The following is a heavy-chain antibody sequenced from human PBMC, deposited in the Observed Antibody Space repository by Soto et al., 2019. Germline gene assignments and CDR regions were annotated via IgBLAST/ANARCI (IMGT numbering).Heavy chain of an antibody. CDR1: GYTFTDYT. V-gene: IGHV1-3*01. D-gene: IGHD2-2*01. Sequence: QVQLVQSGAEVKKPGASVKVSCKASGYTFTDYTMHWVRQAPGQRLEWMGWVNAVNGNTKYSQKFQGRVTITRDTSASTAYMELSSLRSEDTAVYYFARDLGYCSSTSCYDYYYYYMDVWGKGTTVTVSS. J-gene: IGHJ6*03. CDR2: VNAVNGNT. CDR3: ARDLGYCSSTSCYDYYYYYMDV.